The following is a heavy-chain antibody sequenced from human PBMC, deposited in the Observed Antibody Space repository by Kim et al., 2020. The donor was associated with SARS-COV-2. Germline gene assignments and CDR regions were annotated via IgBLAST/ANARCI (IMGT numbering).Heavy chain of an antibody. V-gene: IGHV3-21*01. CDR3: ARGEWEFDY. CDR2: SYR. D-gene: IGHD1-26*01. Sequence: SYRYDADSVKGRFTISRDNAKNSLYLQRNSLRAEDTAAYYCARGEWEFDYWGQGTLVTVSS. J-gene: IGHJ4*02.